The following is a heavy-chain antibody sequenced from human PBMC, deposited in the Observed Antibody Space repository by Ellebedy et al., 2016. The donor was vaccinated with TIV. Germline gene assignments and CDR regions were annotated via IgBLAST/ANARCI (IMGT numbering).Heavy chain of an antibody. D-gene: IGHD5-12*01. V-gene: IGHV3-66*01. CDR3: ATSGNDWDYFDF. Sequence: PGGSLRLSCAASGFTVSNKNMNWVRQAPTKGLEWVSGLASGGRAYYADSMKGRFTVSRVNSKNTLFLQMNNLRAEDTAVYYCATSGNDWDYFDFWGQGTLVSVSS. J-gene: IGHJ4*02. CDR1: GFTVSNKN. CDR2: LASGGRA.